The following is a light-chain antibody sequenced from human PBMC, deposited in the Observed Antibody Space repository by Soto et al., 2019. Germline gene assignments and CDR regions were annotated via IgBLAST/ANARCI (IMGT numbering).Light chain of an antibody. CDR3: QQYNIWPWT. CDR1: QSVSNR. Sequence: EILMTQSPATLSVSPGEGVTLSCRVSQSVSNRLAWYQHRPGQAPRLLIYDASTRATGIPARFSGSGSGADFTLTISSLQSEDFAVYFCQQYNIWPWTFGQGARVEIK. CDR2: DAS. J-gene: IGKJ1*01. V-gene: IGKV3-15*01.